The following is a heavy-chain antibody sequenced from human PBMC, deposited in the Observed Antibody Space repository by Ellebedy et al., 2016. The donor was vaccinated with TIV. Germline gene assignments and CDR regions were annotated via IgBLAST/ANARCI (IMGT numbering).Heavy chain of an antibody. CDR2: ISHSGDT. Sequence: SETLSLXCAVSGDSFSSYFWTWIRQSPGKGLEWIGEISHSGDTNYNPSLKSRVTISVDAFKKQFSLKLPSVTAADTAVYYCARAAIYGSASFFRLGPPRRLYHFDYWGQGIMVTVSS. CDR3: ARAAIYGSASFFRLGPPRRLYHFDY. D-gene: IGHD3-10*01. V-gene: IGHV4-34*01. J-gene: IGHJ4*02. CDR1: GDSFSSYF.